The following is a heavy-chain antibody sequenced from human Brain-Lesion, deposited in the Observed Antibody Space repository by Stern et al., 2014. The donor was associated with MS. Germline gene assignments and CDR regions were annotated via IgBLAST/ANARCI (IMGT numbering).Heavy chain of an antibody. CDR3: ARDVGGAFDY. J-gene: IGHJ4*02. Sequence: VQLVQWGAGLLKPSETLSLTCGAYGGTFSGYYWTWIRQPPGQGLEWIGEINPSGRINDNPSLESRVTMSVDTSKHQLSLRLSSATAADTAVYYCARDVGGAFDYWGQGTLVTVSS. V-gene: IGHV4-34*08. CDR2: INPSGRI. D-gene: IGHD2-21*01. CDR1: GGTFSGYY.